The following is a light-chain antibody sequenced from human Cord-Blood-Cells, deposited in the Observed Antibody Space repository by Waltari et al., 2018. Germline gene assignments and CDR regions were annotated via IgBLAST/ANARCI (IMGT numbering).Light chain of an antibody. CDR2: DAS. CDR3: QQRSNWPSVT. Sequence: EIVLTQSPATLPLSPGERATLSCRASQSVSTYLAWYQQKPGQASRLLIYDASNRATGIPARFGGSGSGTEFTLTISRLEPEYFAVYYCQQRSNWPSVTFGPGTKVDIK. CDR1: QSVSTY. J-gene: IGKJ3*01. V-gene: IGKV3-11*01.